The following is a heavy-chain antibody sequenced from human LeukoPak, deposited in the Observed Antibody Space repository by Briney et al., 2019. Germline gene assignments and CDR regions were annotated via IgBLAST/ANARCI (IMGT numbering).Heavy chain of an antibody. D-gene: IGHD3-22*01. V-gene: IGHV4-4*07. CDR3: ARDLRYYDSSGKAYYYFMDV. Sequence: SETLSLTCSVSGGSISSYYWSWIRQPAGKGLEWIGRIYISGSTNYNPSLKSRVTMSVDTSKNQFSLKLSSVTAADTAVYYRARDLRYYDSSGKAYYYFMDVWGKGTTVTVSS. CDR2: IYISGST. J-gene: IGHJ6*03. CDR1: GGSISSYY.